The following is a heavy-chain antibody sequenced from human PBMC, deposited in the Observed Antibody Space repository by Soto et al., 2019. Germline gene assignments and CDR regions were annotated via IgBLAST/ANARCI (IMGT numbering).Heavy chain of an antibody. Sequence: PSETLSLTCTVSGGSISSYYWSWIRQPPGKGLEWIGYIYYSGSTNYNPSLKSRVTISVDTSKNQFSLKLSSVTAADTAVYYCARESGGYDYSNYDAEPLTYYYYMDVWGKGTTVTVSS. CDR1: GGSISSYY. V-gene: IGHV4-59*01. D-gene: IGHD4-4*01. CDR3: ARESGGYDYSNYDAEPLTYYYYMDV. J-gene: IGHJ6*03. CDR2: IYYSGST.